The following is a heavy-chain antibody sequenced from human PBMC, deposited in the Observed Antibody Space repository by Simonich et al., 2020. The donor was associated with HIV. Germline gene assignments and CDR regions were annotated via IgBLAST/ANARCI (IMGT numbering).Heavy chain of an antibody. J-gene: IGHJ3*02. V-gene: IGHV1-2*06. CDR3: ATHGPGSYSSALDI. Sequence: QVQLVQSGAEVKKPGASVKVSCKASGYTFTAYYIHWVRQAPGQGLEWMERVNHNSGGTDYPQKVQGRVTMTRDPSVTTAYMQLTRLRSDDTAVYYCATHGPGSYSSALDIWGQGTKVTVSS. CDR2: VNHNSGGT. D-gene: IGHD1-26*01. CDR1: GYTFTAYY.